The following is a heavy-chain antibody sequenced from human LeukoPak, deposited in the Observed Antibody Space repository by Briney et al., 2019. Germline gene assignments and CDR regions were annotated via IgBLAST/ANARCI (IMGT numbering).Heavy chain of an antibody. CDR1: GFTVSSNY. CDR3: ASDDFWSGYLDY. D-gene: IGHD3-3*01. Sequence: GGSLRLSCAASGFTVSSNYMSWVCQAPGKGLERVSVIYSGGSTYYADSVKGRFTISRDNSKNTLYLQMNSLRAEDTAVYYCASDDFWSGYLDYWGQGTLVTVSS. CDR2: IYSGGST. V-gene: IGHV3-66*01. J-gene: IGHJ4*02.